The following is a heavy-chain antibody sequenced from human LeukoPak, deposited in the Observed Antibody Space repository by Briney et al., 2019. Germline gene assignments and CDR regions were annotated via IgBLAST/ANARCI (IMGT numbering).Heavy chain of an antibody. D-gene: IGHD1-26*01. Sequence: PSETLSLTCTVSGGSISSYYWSWIRQPAGKGLEWIGRIYTSGSTNYNPSLKSRVTMSVDTSKNQFSLKLSSVTAADTAVYYCARTRSPGSYSPKGPFDYWGQGTLVTVSS. J-gene: IGHJ4*02. CDR3: ARTRSPGSYSPKGPFDY. CDR2: IYTSGST. V-gene: IGHV4-4*07. CDR1: GGSISSYY.